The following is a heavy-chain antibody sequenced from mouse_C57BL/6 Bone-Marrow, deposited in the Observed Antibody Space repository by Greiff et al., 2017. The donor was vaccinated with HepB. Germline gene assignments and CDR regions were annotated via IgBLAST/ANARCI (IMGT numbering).Heavy chain of an antibody. Sequence: QVQLQQSGAELVKPGASVKISCKASGYAFSSYWMNWVKQRPGKGLEWIGQIYPGDGDTNYNGKFKGKATLTADKSSSTAYMQLSSLTSEDSAVYFCSRKGICYGAMDYWGQGTSVTVSS. D-gene: IGHD2-1*01. CDR3: SRKGICYGAMDY. CDR2: IYPGDGDT. CDR1: GYAFSSYW. V-gene: IGHV1-80*01. J-gene: IGHJ4*01.